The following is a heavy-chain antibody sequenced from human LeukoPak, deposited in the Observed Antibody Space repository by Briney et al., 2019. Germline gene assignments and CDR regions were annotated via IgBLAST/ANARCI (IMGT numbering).Heavy chain of an antibody. CDR2: VRYGGST. CDR1: VGSISSSNYF. Sequence: SETLSLTCTVSVGSISSSNYFWGWIRQPPGRGLEWIASVRYGGSTFSNPSLKSRVTLSLDTSKNQFFLNLSSVTAVDTAVYYCVGRPGGGSIDYWGQGTLVTVSS. V-gene: IGHV4-39*01. CDR3: VGRPGGGSIDY. J-gene: IGHJ4*02. D-gene: IGHD3-16*01.